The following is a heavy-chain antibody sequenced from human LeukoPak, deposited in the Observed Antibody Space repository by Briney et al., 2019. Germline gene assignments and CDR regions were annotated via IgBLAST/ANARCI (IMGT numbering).Heavy chain of an antibody. D-gene: IGHD4-17*01. CDR1: GYSFTSYW. CDR3: ARQTRKEYGDYVSPTTYYYYYYMDV. J-gene: IGHJ6*03. Sequence: GESLKISCKGSGYSFTSYWIGWVGQMPGKGLEWMGIIYPGDSDTRYSPSFQGQVTISADKSISTAYLQWSSLKASDTAMYYCARQTRKEYGDYVSPTTYYYYYYMDVWGKGTTATVSS. V-gene: IGHV5-51*01. CDR2: IYPGDSDT.